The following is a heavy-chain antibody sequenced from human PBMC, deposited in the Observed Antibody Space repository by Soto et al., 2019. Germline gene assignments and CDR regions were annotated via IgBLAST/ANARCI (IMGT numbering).Heavy chain of an antibody. J-gene: IGHJ4*02. CDR3: VRGDNWNDEASDY. Sequence: QVQLVESGGGVVQPGRSLRLSCAASGFMFSNHGMHWVRQAPGKGLEWVAVIWSDGNNRYYADSVKGRFTISRDNSKNTVYLEMNRLRVEDTAVYYCVRGDNWNDEASDYWGQGTLVTVSS. CDR2: IWSDGNNR. CDR1: GFMFSNHG. V-gene: IGHV3-33*01. D-gene: IGHD1-1*01.